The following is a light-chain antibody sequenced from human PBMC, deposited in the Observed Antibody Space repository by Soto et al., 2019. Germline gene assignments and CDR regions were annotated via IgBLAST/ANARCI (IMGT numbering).Light chain of an antibody. CDR1: SSDVGGYNY. V-gene: IGLV2-8*01. CDR2: EVS. J-gene: IGLJ1*01. Sequence: QSVLTKPPSASGSPGQSVTISCTGTSSDVGGYNYVSWYQQHPGKAPKLMIYEVSKRPSGVPDRFSGSKSGNTASLTVSGLQPEDEADYYCSSYAGSNKSVFGTGTKVTLL. CDR3: SSYAGSNKSV.